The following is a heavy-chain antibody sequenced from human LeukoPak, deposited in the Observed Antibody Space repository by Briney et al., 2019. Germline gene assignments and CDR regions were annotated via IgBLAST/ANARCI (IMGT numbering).Heavy chain of an antibody. CDR3: AREGDNRGYYYYDY. CDR2: IYYSGST. Sequence: PSQTLSLTCTVSGGSISSGGYYWSWIRQHPGKGLEWIGYIYYSGSTYYNPSLKSRVTISVDTSKNQFSLKLSSVTAADTAVYYCAREGDNRGYYYYDYWGQGTLVTVSS. CDR1: GGSISSGGYY. D-gene: IGHD3-22*01. J-gene: IGHJ4*02. V-gene: IGHV4-31*03.